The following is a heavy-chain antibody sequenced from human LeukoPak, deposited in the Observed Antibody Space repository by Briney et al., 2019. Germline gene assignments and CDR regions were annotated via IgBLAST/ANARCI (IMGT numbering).Heavy chain of an antibody. J-gene: IGHJ4*02. CDR2: IHPNSGGT. CDR3: ARPGYMVASSFDY. D-gene: IGHD5-12*01. CDR1: GYTFTGYY. V-gene: IGHV1-2*02. Sequence: ASVKVSCKASGYTFTGYYMHWVRQAPGQGLEWMGWIHPNSGGTNYAQKFQGRVTMTRDTSISTAYMELSRLRSDDTAVYYCARPGYMVASSFDYWGQGTLVTVSS.